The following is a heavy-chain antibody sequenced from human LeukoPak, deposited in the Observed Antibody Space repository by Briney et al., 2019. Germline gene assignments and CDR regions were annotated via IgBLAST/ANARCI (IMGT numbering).Heavy chain of an antibody. Sequence: GGSLRLSCAASGFTFSDYYMSWIRQAPGKGLEWVSYISSSGSTIYYADSVKGRFNISRDNAKNSLYLQMNSLRAEDTAVYYCAREGTNVPCTSCYWSYYYYGMDVWGQGTTVTVSS. D-gene: IGHD2-2*01. CDR3: AREGTNVPCTSCYWSYYYYGMDV. J-gene: IGHJ6*02. V-gene: IGHV3-11*01. CDR1: GFTFSDYY. CDR2: ISSSGSTI.